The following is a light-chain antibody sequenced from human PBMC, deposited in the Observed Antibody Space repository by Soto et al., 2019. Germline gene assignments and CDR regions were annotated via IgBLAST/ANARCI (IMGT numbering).Light chain of an antibody. CDR3: SSXXXXXXRV. Sequence: QSALTQPASVSGSPGQSITISCTGTSSDVGGYNYVSWYQQHPGKAPKLMIYDVSNRPSGVSNRFSGSKSGNTASLTISGXXXEDXADYYCSSXXXXXXRVFGXGT. J-gene: IGLJ3*02. CDR1: SSDVGGYNY. CDR2: DVS. V-gene: IGLV2-14*01.